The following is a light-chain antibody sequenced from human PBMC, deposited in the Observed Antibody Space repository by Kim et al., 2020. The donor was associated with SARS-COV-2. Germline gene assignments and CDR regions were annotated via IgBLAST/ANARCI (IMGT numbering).Light chain of an antibody. CDR2: RAP. V-gene: IGKV1-5*03. Sequence: DIQMTQSPSTLSASVGDRVTITCRASQSVNTWLAWYQQKSGKAPKLLIYRAPSLESGVPSRFSGSGSGTEFTLTINSLQPDDFATYYCQQYYIYWTFGQGTKVDIK. CDR3: QQYYIYWT. J-gene: IGKJ1*01. CDR1: QSVNTW.